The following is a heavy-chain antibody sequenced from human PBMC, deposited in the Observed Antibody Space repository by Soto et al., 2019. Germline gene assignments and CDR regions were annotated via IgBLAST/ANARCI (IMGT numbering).Heavy chain of an antibody. CDR1: GGSISSSNW. CDR2: IYHSGST. Sequence: PSETLSLTCAVFGGSISSSNWWSWVRQPPGKGLEWIGEIYHSGSTNYNPSLKSRVTISVDKSKNQFSLKLSSVTAADTAVYYCARDPYYYGSGVDYYGMDVWGQGTTVTVSS. J-gene: IGHJ6*02. CDR3: ARDPYYYGSGVDYYGMDV. V-gene: IGHV4-4*02. D-gene: IGHD3-10*01.